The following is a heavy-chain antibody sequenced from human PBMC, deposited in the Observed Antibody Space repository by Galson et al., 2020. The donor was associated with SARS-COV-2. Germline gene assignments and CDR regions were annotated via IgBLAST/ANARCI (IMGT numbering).Heavy chain of an antibody. Sequence: GGSLRLSCAVSGFIVSARYMSWVRQAPGKGLEWVSLIYPSGNTFYADSVRGRLTVSRDNSRNTLFLQMNSLRAEDTAVYYCASQSEVLLWFGELLHAFDIWGQGTMVTVSS. CDR1: GFIVSARY. CDR3: ASQSEVLLWFGELLHAFDI. CDR2: IYPSGNT. V-gene: IGHV3-66*03. D-gene: IGHD3-10*01. J-gene: IGHJ3*02.